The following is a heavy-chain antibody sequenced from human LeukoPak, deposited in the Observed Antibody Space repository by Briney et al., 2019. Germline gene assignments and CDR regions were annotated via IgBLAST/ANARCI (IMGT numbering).Heavy chain of an antibody. Sequence: SETLSLTCAVYGGSFSGYYWSWIRQPPGKGLEWIGEINHSGSTNYNPSLKSRVTISVDTSKNQFSLKLSSVTAADTAVYYCARASVVPAANYYYYGMDVWGQGTTVTVSS. CDR1: GGSFSGYY. J-gene: IGHJ6*02. V-gene: IGHV4-34*01. CDR2: INHSGST. CDR3: ARASVVPAANYYYYGMDV. D-gene: IGHD2-2*01.